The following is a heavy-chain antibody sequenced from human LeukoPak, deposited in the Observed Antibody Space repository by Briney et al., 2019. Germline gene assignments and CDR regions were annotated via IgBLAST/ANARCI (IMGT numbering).Heavy chain of an antibody. CDR2: IGLSGSPL. D-gene: IGHD3-22*01. CDR3: ARKDFSSGSFSY. J-gene: IGHJ4*02. Sequence: KSGGSLRLSCAVSGFPFTRFYMSWIRQAPGKGLEGISYIGLSGSPLDYADSVRGRFTISRDNAKNSLYLEMNSLRPEDTAVYYCARKDFSSGSFSYWGQGTLVTVSS. CDR1: GFPFTRFY. V-gene: IGHV3-11*04.